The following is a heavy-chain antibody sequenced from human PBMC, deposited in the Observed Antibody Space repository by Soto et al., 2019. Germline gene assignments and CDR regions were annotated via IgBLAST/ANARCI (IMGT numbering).Heavy chain of an antibody. D-gene: IGHD3-3*01. J-gene: IGHJ4*02. V-gene: IGHV3-21*01. CDR1: GFTFSSYS. CDR3: ARDQITLRFLEWLPNFDY. Sequence: GGSLRLSCAASGFTFSSYSMNWVRQAPGKGLEWVSSISSSSSYIYYADSVKGRFPISRDNAKNSLYLQMNSLRAEDTAVYYCARDQITLRFLEWLPNFDYWGQGTLVTVSS. CDR2: ISSSSSYI.